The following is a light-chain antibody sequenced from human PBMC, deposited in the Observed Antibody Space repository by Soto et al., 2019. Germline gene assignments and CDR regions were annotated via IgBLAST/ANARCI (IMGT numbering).Light chain of an antibody. V-gene: IGKV2-28*01. CDR2: LGS. J-gene: IGKJ1*01. CDR1: QSLLHSNGYNY. Sequence: DIVMTQSPLSLPVTPGEPASNSCRSSQSLLHSNGYNYLDWYLQKPGQSPQLLIYLGSNRASGVPDRFSGSGSGTDFTLKISRVEAEDVGVYYCMQALQTPWTFGQGTKVDIK. CDR3: MQALQTPWT.